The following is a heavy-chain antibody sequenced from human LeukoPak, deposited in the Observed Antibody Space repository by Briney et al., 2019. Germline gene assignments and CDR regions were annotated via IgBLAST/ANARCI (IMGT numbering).Heavy chain of an antibody. V-gene: IGHV4-30-2*05. J-gene: IGHJ3*02. CDR2: IYHSGST. CDR3: AREVVVAAFDAFDI. D-gene: IGHD2-15*01. Sequence: PSETLSLTCAVSGGSISSGGYSWSWIRQPPGKGLEWIGYIYHSGSTYYNPSLKSRVTISVDTSKNQFSLKLSSVTAADTAVYYCAREVVVAAFDAFDIWGQGTMVTVSS. CDR1: GGSISSGGYS.